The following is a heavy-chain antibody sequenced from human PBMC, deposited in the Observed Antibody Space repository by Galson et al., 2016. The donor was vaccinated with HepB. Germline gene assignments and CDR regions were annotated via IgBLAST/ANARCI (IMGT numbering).Heavy chain of an antibody. Sequence: SVKVSCKASGDTFISHYIHWVRQAPGQGLEWMGIINPSDGSTTYAQKFQGRVTMTRDTSTSTVYMQLSSLRSEDTAMYYCARDRKSGTMIFVGLPYTYLQHWGQGTLVTVSS. CDR3: ARDRKSGTMIFVGLPYTYLQH. V-gene: IGHV1-46*01. CDR2: INPSDGST. J-gene: IGHJ1*01. D-gene: IGHD3/OR15-3a*01. CDR1: GDTFISHY.